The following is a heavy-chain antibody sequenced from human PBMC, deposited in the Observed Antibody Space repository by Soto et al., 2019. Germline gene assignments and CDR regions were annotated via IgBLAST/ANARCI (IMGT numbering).Heavy chain of an antibody. CDR1: GGTFSSDA. V-gene: IGHV1-69*13. CDR3: IHSGTRNGFDY. Sequence: SVKVFGKTSGGTFSSDAISWVRQAPGQGLGWRGGIIPIFGTANYAQKFQGRVTITADESTSTAYMELSSLRSEDTAVYYCIHSGTRNGFDYWGQGTLVTVSA. J-gene: IGHJ4*02. CDR2: IIPIFGTA. D-gene: IGHD1-26*01.